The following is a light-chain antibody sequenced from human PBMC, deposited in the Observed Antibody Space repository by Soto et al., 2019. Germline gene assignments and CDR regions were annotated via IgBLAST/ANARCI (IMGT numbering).Light chain of an antibody. V-gene: IGKV1-5*03. J-gene: IGKJ2*01. CDR3: QEYNSHSRYT. CDR1: QSISDW. CDR2: KAS. Sequence: DIQMTQSPSTLSASVGDRVTITCRASQSISDWLAWYQQKPGKAPKLLIYKASSLESGVPSRFSGSGSGTKFTLTISSLQPDDYATYYCQEYNSHSRYTFGQGTKLEIK.